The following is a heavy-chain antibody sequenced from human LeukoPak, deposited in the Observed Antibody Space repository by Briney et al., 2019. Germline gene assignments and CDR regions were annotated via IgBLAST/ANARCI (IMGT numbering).Heavy chain of an antibody. CDR3: ARVYSSGWYPWFDP. J-gene: IGHJ5*02. D-gene: IGHD6-19*01. CDR2: ISGSGGST. Sequence: GGSLRLSRAASGFTFRSYAMSWVRQAPGKGLEWVSAISGSGGSTYYADSVKGRFTISRDNSKNTLYLQMNSLRAEDTAVYYCARVYSSGWYPWFDPWGQGTLVTVSS. V-gene: IGHV3-23*01. CDR1: GFTFRSYA.